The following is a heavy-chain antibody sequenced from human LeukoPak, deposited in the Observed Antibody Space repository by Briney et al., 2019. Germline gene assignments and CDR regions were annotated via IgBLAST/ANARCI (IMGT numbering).Heavy chain of an antibody. J-gene: IGHJ3*02. Sequence: ASVKVSCKASGYTFTGYYMHWVRQAPGQGLEWMGWINPNSGGTNYAQDFHGRVTMTRDTSISTAYLQWSSLKASDTAMYYCARRSVAGGWGGAFDIWGQGTMVTVSS. CDR1: GYTFTGYY. CDR3: ARRSVAGGWGGAFDI. D-gene: IGHD6-19*01. V-gene: IGHV1-2*02. CDR2: INPNSGGT.